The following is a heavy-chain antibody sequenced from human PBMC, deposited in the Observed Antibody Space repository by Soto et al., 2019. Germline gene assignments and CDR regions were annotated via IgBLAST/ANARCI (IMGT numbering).Heavy chain of an antibody. D-gene: IGHD3-16*01. V-gene: IGHV4-59*01. CDR2: IYYSGST. Sequence: SETLSLTCTVSGGSIISYYWSWIRQPPGKGLEWIGYIYYSGSTNYNPSLKSRVTISVDTSKNQFSLKLSSVTAADTAVYYCARAPWGNYDYPAYLDYWGQGTLVTVSS. CDR3: ARAPWGNYDYPAYLDY. CDR1: GGSIISYY. J-gene: IGHJ4*02.